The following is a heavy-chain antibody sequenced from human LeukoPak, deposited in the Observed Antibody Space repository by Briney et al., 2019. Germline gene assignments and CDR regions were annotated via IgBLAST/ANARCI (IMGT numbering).Heavy chain of an antibody. CDR3: PRGVSDSGGDRYYGGFYYFDF. CDR1: GDSIKRGYY. CDR2: IDHSGSY. J-gene: IGHJ4*02. Sequence: SETLSLTCAVSGDSIKRGYYWAWIRQPPGKGLEWIGSIDHSGSYYSTPSLKSRLTISLHSSKKHFSMELNSVTAADTAVYYCPRGVSDSGGDRYYGGFYYFDFWGQGTLVTVSS. V-gene: IGHV4-38-2*01. D-gene: IGHD2-21*01.